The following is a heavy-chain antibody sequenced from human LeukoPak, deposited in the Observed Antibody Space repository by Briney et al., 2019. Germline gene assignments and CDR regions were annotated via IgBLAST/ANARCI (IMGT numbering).Heavy chain of an antibody. Sequence: PGGSLRLSCAASGFTFSSYGMHWVRQAPGKGLEWVAFIRYDGSNKYYADSVKGRFTISRDNSKNTLYLQMNSLRAEDTAVYYCAKDLTNAITIFGVVPSNYMDVWGKGTTVTVSS. V-gene: IGHV3-30*02. CDR2: IRYDGSNK. D-gene: IGHD3-3*01. CDR3: AKDLTNAITIFGVVPSNYMDV. CDR1: GFTFSSYG. J-gene: IGHJ6*03.